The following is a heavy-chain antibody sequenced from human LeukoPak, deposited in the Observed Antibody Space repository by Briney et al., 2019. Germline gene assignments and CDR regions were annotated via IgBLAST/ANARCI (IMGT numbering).Heavy chain of an antibody. D-gene: IGHD1-20*01. CDR3: ARETHTWNQLPLDY. Sequence: PGGSLRLSCGASGFTFSSHSMDWVRQAPGKGLEWVSSINNNYNTYYAESVKGRFTISRDNAKNSLYLQMNSLRAEDTAVYYCARETHTWNQLPLDYWGQGTLVTVSS. CDR1: GFTFSSHS. V-gene: IGHV3-21*01. J-gene: IGHJ4*02. CDR2: INNNYNT.